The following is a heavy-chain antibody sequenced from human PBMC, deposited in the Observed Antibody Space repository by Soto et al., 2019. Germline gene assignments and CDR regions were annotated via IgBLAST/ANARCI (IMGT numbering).Heavy chain of an antibody. D-gene: IGHD2-21*02. V-gene: IGHV3-53*01. CDR2: IYSGGST. CDR1: GFTVSSNY. CDR3: ARQPYCGGDCYYYFDY. Sequence: GGSLRLSCAASGFTVSSNYMSWVRRAPGKGLEWVTVIYSGGSTYYADSVKGRFTISRDNSKNTLYLQMNSLRVEDTALFYCARQPYCGGDCYYYFDYWGQGTLVTVSS. J-gene: IGHJ4*02.